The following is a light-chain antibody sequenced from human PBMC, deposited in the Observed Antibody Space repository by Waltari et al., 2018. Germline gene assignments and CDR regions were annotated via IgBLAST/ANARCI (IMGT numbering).Light chain of an antibody. CDR3: CSYAGRYTHVV. J-gene: IGLJ2*01. Sequence: QSALTQPRSVSGSPGQSVTIPCTGTSSDVGPYDYVSWYQHPPGKAPKLMICDVTKRPSGVPDRFSGSKSGNTASLTISGLQAEDEAYYYCCSYAGRYTHVVFGGGTKLTVL. V-gene: IGLV2-11*01. CDR2: DVT. CDR1: SSDVGPYDY.